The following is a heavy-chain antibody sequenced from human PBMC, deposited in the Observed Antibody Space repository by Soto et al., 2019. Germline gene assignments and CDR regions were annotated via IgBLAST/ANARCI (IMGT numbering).Heavy chain of an antibody. CDR3: AGQLYDFWSGPVNDAFDI. J-gene: IGHJ3*02. V-gene: IGHV1-69*02. CDR2: IIPILGIA. D-gene: IGHD3-3*01. Sequence: GASVKVSCKASGGTFSSYTISWVRQAPGQGFEWMGRIIPILGIANYAQKFQGRVTITADKSTSTAYMELSSLRSEDTAVYYCAGQLYDFWSGPVNDAFDIWGQGTMVTVSS. CDR1: GGTFSSYT.